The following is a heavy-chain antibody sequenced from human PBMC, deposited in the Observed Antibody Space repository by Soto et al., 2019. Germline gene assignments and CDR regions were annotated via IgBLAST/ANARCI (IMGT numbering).Heavy chain of an antibody. CDR1: GFTFSSYS. J-gene: IGHJ4*02. CDR2: ISSSSTI. D-gene: IGHD6-13*01. V-gene: IGHV3-48*02. Sequence: EVQLVESGGGLVQPGGSLRLSCAASGFTFSSYSMNWVRPAPGKGLEWVSYISSSSTIYYADSVKGRFTISRDNAKNSLFLQMNSLRDEDRAVYYCAREGYPIDYWGQGTLVTVSS. CDR3: AREGYPIDY.